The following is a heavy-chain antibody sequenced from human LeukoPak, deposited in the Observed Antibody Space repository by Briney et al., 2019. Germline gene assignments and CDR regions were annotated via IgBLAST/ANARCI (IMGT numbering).Heavy chain of an antibody. CDR2: IYSGGST. Sequence: PGGSLRLSCAASGFTVSSNYMSWVRQAPGKGLEWVSVIYSGGSTYYAGSVKGRFTISRDNSKNTLYLQMNSPRAEDTAVYYCARDVPKVVVAATRPYWGQGTLVTVSS. CDR3: ARDVPKVVVAATRPY. D-gene: IGHD2-15*01. CDR1: GFTVSSNY. J-gene: IGHJ4*02. V-gene: IGHV3-53*01.